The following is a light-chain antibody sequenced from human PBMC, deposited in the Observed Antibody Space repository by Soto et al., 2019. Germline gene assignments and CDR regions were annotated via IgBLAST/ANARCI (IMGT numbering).Light chain of an antibody. CDR1: QSISGW. CDR2: DAS. J-gene: IGKJ2*01. CDR3: QQYNRYSSFT. V-gene: IGKV1-5*01. Sequence: DIQMTQSPSTLSASIGDRVTITCRASQSISGWLAWYQQKPGKAPKLLIYDASTLESGVPSRFSGSGSGTEFTLTISRLQPDDFETYYCQQYNRYSSFTFGQGTNLEIK.